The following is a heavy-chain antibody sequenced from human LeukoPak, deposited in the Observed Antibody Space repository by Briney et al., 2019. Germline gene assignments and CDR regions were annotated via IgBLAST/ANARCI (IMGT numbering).Heavy chain of an antibody. CDR3: AKGGSPSCYSSSGL. J-gene: IGHJ4*02. D-gene: IGHD2-2*01. CDR1: GFSFCTSA. Sequence: GGSLRLSCAASGFSFCTSARSSVRQAPGKGLEWVSAICGSDGSRYYADSVKGRFTISRDNSKNTLYLQMNSLRGEDTAVYYCAKGGSPSCYSSSGLWGQGTLVTVSS. CDR2: ICGSDGSR. V-gene: IGHV3-23*01.